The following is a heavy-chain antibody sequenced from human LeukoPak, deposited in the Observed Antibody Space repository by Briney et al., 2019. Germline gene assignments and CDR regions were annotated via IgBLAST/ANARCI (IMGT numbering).Heavy chain of an antibody. CDR3: ARGGMATIVPDY. Sequence: SETLSLTCTVSGGSISSSSYYWGWIRQPPGKGLEWIGSIYYSGSTYYNPSLKSRVTISVDTSKNQFSLKLSSVTAADTAVYYCARGGMATIVPDYWGQGTLVTVSS. V-gene: IGHV4-39*07. J-gene: IGHJ4*02. D-gene: IGHD5-24*01. CDR1: GGSISSSSYY. CDR2: IYYSGST.